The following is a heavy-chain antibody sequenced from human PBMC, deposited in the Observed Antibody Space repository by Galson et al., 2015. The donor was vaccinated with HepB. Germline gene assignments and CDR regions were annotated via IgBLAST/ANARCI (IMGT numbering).Heavy chain of an antibody. D-gene: IGHD3-10*01. Sequence: SVKVSCKASGYTFTSYGISWVRQAPGQGLEWMGWISAYNGNTNYAQKLQGRVTMTTDTSTSTAYMELRSLRSDDTAVYYCARVRRESNPYYYMDVWGKGTTVTVSS. CDR3: ARVRRESNPYYYMDV. J-gene: IGHJ6*03. V-gene: IGHV1-18*01. CDR1: GYTFTSYG. CDR2: ISAYNGNT.